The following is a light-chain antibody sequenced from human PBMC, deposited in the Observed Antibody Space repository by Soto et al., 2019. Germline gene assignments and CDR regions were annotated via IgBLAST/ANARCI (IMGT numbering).Light chain of an antibody. CDR1: QTVSSK. J-gene: IGKJ1*01. CDR2: DTS. V-gene: IGKV3-11*01. Sequence: ELVLTQSPATLSSSPGARATLSCRSSQTVSSKLAWYQHKPGQSPRLLIYDTSNRATGIPARFSGSGSGTDFTLTISSLEPEDFAVYYCHQRKSWPRTFGQGTKVDIK. CDR3: HQRKSWPRT.